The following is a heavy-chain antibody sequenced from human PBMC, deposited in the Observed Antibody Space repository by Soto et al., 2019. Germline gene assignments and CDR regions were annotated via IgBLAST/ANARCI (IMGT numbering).Heavy chain of an antibody. D-gene: IGHD6-19*01. CDR2: ISYDGSNK. Sequence: PGGSLRLSCAASGFTFSSYGMHWVRQAPGKGLEWVAVISYDGSNKYYADSVKGRFTISRDNSKNTLYLQMNSLRAEDTAVYYCAKDLASGWSHDYYYYGMDVWGQGTTVTVSS. CDR3: AKDLASGWSHDYYYYGMDV. J-gene: IGHJ6*02. CDR1: GFTFSSYG. V-gene: IGHV3-30*18.